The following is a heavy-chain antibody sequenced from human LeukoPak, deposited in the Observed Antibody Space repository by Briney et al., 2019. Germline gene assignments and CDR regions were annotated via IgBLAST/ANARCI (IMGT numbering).Heavy chain of an antibody. CDR3: AKDKAGYFDY. CDR1: GFTFSSYW. CDR2: IRYDGSNK. V-gene: IGHV3-30*02. J-gene: IGHJ4*02. Sequence: GGSLRLSCAGSGFTFSSYWMSWVRQAPGKGLEWVAFIRYDGSNKYYADSVKGRFTISRDNSKNTLYLQMNSLRAEDTAVYYCAKDKAGYFDYWGQGTLVTVSS.